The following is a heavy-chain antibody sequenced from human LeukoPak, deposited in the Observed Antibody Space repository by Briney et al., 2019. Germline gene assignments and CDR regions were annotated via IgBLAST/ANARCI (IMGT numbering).Heavy chain of an antibody. CDR2: IIPIFSTT. V-gene: IGHV1-69*01. CDR1: GGTFSKYA. Sequence: SVKVSCKASGGTFSKYAISWVRQAPGQGLEWMGGIIPIFSTTNYAEKFQARVTITADESTRTAYMELSSLRSDDTAMYYCARQDAKCSSTSCYAGGWFDPWGQGTPVTVSS. CDR3: ARQDAKCSSTSCYAGGWFDP. D-gene: IGHD2-2*01. J-gene: IGHJ5*02.